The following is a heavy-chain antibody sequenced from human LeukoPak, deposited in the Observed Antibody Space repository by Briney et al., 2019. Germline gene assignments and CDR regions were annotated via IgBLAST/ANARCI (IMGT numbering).Heavy chain of an antibody. V-gene: IGHV1-2*02. CDR2: INPNSGGT. CDR1: VYTFTGYY. J-gene: IGHJ5*02. D-gene: IGHD4-17*01. Sequence: GASVKVSFKSSVYTFTGYYMHWVRQAPGQGGEWMGWINPNSGGTNYAQKFQGRVTITRDTSISTAYMELSRLRSDDTAVYYCARDLSYGNWFDPWGQGTLVTVSS. CDR3: ARDLSYGNWFDP.